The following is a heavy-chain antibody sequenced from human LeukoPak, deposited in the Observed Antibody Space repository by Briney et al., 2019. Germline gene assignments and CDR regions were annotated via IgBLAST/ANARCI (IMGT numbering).Heavy chain of an antibody. D-gene: IGHD2-2*02. CDR3: ARNIVVVPAAVPSYAFDI. CDR2: IYYSGST. V-gene: IGHV4-30-4*08. Sequence: SETLSLTCTVSGGSISSGDYYWSWIRQPPGKGLEWIGYIYYSGSTYYNPSLKSRVTISVDTSKNQFSLKLSSVTAADTAVYYCARNIVVVPAAVPSYAFDIWGQGTMVTVSS. J-gene: IGHJ3*02. CDR1: GGSISSGDYY.